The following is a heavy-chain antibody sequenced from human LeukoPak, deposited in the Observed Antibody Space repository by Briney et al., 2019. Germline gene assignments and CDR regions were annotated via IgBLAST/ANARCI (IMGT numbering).Heavy chain of an antibody. CDR1: GFTFSSYD. J-gene: IGHJ4*02. D-gene: IGHD2-2*01. Sequence: PGGSLRLSCAASGFTFSSYDMSWVRQAPGKGLEWVSSISGSGGITYYADSVKGRFTTSRDNSKNTLYLQMNSLRAEDTAVYYCAKDLYCSSTSCYEAVYWGQGTLVTVSS. CDR3: AKDLYCSSTSCYEAVY. V-gene: IGHV3-23*01. CDR2: ISGSGGIT.